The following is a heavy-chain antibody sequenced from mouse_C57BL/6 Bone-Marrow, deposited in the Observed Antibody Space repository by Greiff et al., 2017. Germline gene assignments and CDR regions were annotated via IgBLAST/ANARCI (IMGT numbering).Heavy chain of an antibody. V-gene: IGHV1-81*01. CDR2: IYPRSGNT. CDR1: GYTFTSYG. D-gene: IGHD1-1*01. CDR3: ALYYGSSFYWYFDV. Sequence: QVQLKQSGAELARPGASVKLSCKASGYTFTSYGISWVKQRPGQGLEWIGEIYPRSGNTYYNEKFKGKATLTADKSSSTAYMELRSLTSEDSAVYVCALYYGSSFYWYFDVWGTGTTVTVSA. J-gene: IGHJ1*03.